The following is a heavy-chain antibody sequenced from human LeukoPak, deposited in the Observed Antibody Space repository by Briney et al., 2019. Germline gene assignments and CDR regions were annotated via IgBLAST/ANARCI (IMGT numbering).Heavy chain of an antibody. CDR1: GYTFTSYG. V-gene: IGHV1-18*01. CDR3: ARGVAVAGTQYFQH. D-gene: IGHD6-19*01. J-gene: IGHJ1*01. CDR2: ISAYNGNT. Sequence: GASVKVSCKASGYTFTSYGISWVRQAPGQGLEWMGWISAYNGNTNYAQKLQGRATMTTDTSTSTAYMELRSLRSDDTAVYYCARGVAVAGTQYFQHWGQGTLVTVSS.